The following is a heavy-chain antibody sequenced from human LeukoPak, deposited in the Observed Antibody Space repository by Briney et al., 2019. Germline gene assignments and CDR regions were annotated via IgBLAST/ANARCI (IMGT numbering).Heavy chain of an antibody. Sequence: GGSLRLSCAASGFTFNTYSMNWVRQAPGKGLEWASYISSGSKTIYYADSVKGRFTISRDNAKNSLFLQMNSLRDEDTAVYYCARLTTVTTNWFDPWGQGTLVTVSS. J-gene: IGHJ5*02. V-gene: IGHV3-48*02. CDR3: ARLTTVTTNWFDP. D-gene: IGHD4-11*01. CDR2: ISSGSKTI. CDR1: GFTFNTYS.